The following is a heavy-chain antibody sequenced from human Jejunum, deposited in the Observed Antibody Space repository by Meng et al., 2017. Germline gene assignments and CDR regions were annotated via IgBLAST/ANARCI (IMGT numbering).Heavy chain of an antibody. CDR3: SRGQGDS. J-gene: IGHJ4*02. Sequence: SETLSLTCTVSGASISSGGYSWGWIRQPPGKGLEWIGIIYYSGSASYNPSLRSRVTISMDTSKSQFSLNLSSVTAADTAGYYCSRGQGDSWGQGTLVTVSS. V-gene: IGHV4-39*07. CDR1: GASISSGGYS. CDR2: IYYSGSA.